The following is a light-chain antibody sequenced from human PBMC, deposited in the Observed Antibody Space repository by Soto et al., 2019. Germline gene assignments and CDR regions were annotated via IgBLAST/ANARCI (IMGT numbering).Light chain of an antibody. CDR3: QQYVSSPYT. Sequence: VLTQSPATFCLSPGERATLSCRASQTVSSGHLAWYQQKPGQASRLLISGGTSRATGIPDRSSGSGSGTDFTLTVSRLEPEDFAVYYCQQYVSSPYTFGQGTKVDIK. V-gene: IGKV3-20*01. CDR2: GGT. J-gene: IGKJ2*01. CDR1: QTVSSGH.